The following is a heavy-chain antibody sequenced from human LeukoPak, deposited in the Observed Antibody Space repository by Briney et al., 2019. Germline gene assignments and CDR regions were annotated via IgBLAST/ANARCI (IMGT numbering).Heavy chain of an antibody. CDR1: GFAFSNYA. V-gene: IGHV3-23*01. D-gene: IGHD3-10*01. CDR3: AKVPYSDYGSGRPPFMDV. J-gene: IGHJ6*02. Sequence: GGSLTLSCAASGFAFSNYAMTWVRQAPGKGLEWVSPISDSGGNTSYAASVNGRSTISRDTSKNKLYQQMDCVRAADPSIHVRAKVPYSDYGSGRPPFMDVWGQGNTVAGSS. CDR2: ISDSGGNT.